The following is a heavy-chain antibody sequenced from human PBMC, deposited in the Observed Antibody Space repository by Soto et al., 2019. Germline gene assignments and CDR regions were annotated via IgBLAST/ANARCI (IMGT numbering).Heavy chain of an antibody. Sequence: TLSLTCTVSGGSISSYYWSWIRQPAGKGLEWIGRIYTSGSTNYNPSLKSRVTMSVDTSKNQFSLKLSSVTAADTAVYYCARVRRDSSAYGMDVWGQGTTVTVSS. CDR3: ARVRRDSSAYGMDV. CDR2: IYTSGST. CDR1: GGSISSYY. V-gene: IGHV4-4*07. D-gene: IGHD3-22*01. J-gene: IGHJ6*02.